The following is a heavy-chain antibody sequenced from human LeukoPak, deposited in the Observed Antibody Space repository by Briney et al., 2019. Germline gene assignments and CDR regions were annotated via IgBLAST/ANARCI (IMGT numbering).Heavy chain of an antibody. CDR2: IFPGDSET. Sequence: GESLKISCTGSGYRFNNYGIVWVRQPPGEGLQWMGIIFPGDSETRYSPSFEGRVTFSADKSNTTAYLHWSSLKASDTAMYYCARRYDSSGYYPLDYFDHWGQGSLVTVSS. J-gene: IGHJ4*02. CDR3: ARRYDSSGYYPLDYFDH. CDR1: GYRFNNYG. V-gene: IGHV5-51*01. D-gene: IGHD3-22*01.